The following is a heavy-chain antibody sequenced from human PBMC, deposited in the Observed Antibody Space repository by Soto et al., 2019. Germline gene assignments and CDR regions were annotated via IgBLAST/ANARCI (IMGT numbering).Heavy chain of an antibody. J-gene: IGHJ4*02. V-gene: IGHV3-74*01. D-gene: IGHD3-22*01. CDR1: GFPFSTNW. CDR2: INSDGTST. CDR3: ARDIDSSG. Sequence: EVQLVESGGGLVQPGGSLRLSCAASGFPFSTNWMHWVRQAPGKGLVWVSRINSDGTSTNYADSVKGRFTISRDNAKNTLYLQMNSLRGEDTAMYYCARDIDSSGWGQGTLVTFSS.